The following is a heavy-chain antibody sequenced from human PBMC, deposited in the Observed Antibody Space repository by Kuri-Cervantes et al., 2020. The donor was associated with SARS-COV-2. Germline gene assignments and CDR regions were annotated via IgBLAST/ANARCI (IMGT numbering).Heavy chain of an antibody. J-gene: IGHJ4*02. Sequence: GESLKISCAASGFTFSSYAMSWVRQAPGKGLEWVSAISGSGGSTYYADSVKGRFTISRDNAKNSLYLQMNSLRAEDTAVYYCARDRIVGGSYYLPALFDYWGQGTLVTVSS. CDR1: GFTFSSYA. CDR2: ISGSGGST. CDR3: ARDRIVGGSYYLPALFDY. V-gene: IGHV3-23*01. D-gene: IGHD1-26*01.